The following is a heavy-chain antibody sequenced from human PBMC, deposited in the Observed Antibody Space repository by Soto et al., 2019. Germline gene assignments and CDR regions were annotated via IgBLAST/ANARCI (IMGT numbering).Heavy chain of an antibody. V-gene: IGHV1-69*01. CDR3: ARGIEEMATTTAVWSFDL. D-gene: IGHD1-1*01. Sequence: QVQLVQSGAEVKKPGSSVKVSCKASGDTFSSHAFGWVRQAPGQGLEGVGGIIPFFGTANYAQKFQGRVAITADESTTTVYMELSSLTSEDTAVYYCARGIEEMATTTAVWSFDLWGRGTLVTVSS. J-gene: IGHJ2*01. CDR1: GDTFSSHA. CDR2: IIPFFGTA.